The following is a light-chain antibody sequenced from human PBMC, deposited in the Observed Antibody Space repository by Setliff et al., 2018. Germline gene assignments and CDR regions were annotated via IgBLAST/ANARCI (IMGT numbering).Light chain of an antibody. V-gene: IGLV2-14*03. CDR3: SSYTSSSTRV. CDR1: NNDVGAYNY. Sequence: QSVLAQPASVSGSPGQSVTISCTGTNNDVGAYNYVSWYQQHPGKAPKFMIYDVSKRSSGASDRFSGSKSGSTASLTISGLQPEDEADYYCSSYTSSSTRVFGTGTKVTVL. CDR2: DVS. J-gene: IGLJ1*01.